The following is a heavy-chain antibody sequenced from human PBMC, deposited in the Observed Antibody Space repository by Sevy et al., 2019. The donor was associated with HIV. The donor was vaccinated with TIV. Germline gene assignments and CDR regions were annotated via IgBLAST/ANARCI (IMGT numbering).Heavy chain of an antibody. CDR3: ATEVDYSSSAFDY. D-gene: IGHD6-6*01. Sequence: GGSLRLSCAASGFTFSDYYMSWIRQAPGKGLEWVSYISSRGHTIYYADSVKGRFTISRDDAKNSVFLQMNSLRAEDTAVYYCATEVDYSSSAFDYRGQGTLVTVSS. V-gene: IGHV3-11*01. CDR1: GFTFSDYY. CDR2: ISSRGHTI. J-gene: IGHJ4*02.